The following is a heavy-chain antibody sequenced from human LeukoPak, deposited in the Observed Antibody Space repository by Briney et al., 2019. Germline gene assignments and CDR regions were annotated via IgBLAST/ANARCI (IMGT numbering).Heavy chain of an antibody. V-gene: IGHV3-23*01. CDR2: ISGSSGST. CDR1: GFTFRTNA. CDR3: ANSPGPSMALNWFNP. Sequence: PGGSLRLSCAASGFTFRTNAMSWVRQAPGKGLEWVSTISGSSGSTYFADSVKGRFTISRDNSKNTLYLQMNSLRAEDTAVYYCANSPGPSMALNWFNPWGQGTLVTVSS. D-gene: IGHD2/OR15-2a*01. J-gene: IGHJ5*02.